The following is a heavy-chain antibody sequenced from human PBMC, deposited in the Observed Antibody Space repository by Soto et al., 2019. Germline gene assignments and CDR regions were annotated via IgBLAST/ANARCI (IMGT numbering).Heavy chain of an antibody. CDR2: IKTSAGGGAT. CDR3: TTGSVKGI. J-gene: IGHJ6*02. V-gene: IGHV3-15*07. CDR1: GFSFNEAW. Sequence: EVQLVESAGGLVKPGGSLRLSCVASGFSFNEAWMNWVRQAPGEGLEWVGRIKTSAGGGATDYAAPVQGRFTISRDDSKNAPYLHMNSLRTEDTAIYYCTTGSVKGIWGQGTTVTVSS.